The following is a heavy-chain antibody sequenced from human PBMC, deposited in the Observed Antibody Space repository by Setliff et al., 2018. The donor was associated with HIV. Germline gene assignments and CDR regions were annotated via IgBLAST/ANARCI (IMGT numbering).Heavy chain of an antibody. CDR2: IYFSGST. D-gene: IGHD6-13*01. CDR1: GGSISSHY. Sequence: SETLSLTCTVSGGSISSHYWNWIRQPPGKGLEWIGSIYFSGSTNYNPSLKSRVTISVDTSKSQFSLKLSSVTAADTAVYYCASSYSSSWSYFDYWGQGTLVTVSS. V-gene: IGHV4-59*11. J-gene: IGHJ4*02. CDR3: ASSYSSSWSYFDY.